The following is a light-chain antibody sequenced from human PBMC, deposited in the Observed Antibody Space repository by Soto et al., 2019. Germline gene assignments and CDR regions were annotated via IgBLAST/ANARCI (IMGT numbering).Light chain of an antibody. CDR3: QVVDTSSDHRGV. Sequence: SYELTQPPSVSVAPGQTARITCGGDNIGSRSVYWYQQKPGQAPVLVVYDDSDRPSGIPERFSGSNSGNTAALTISGVEAGDEADYYCQVVDTSSDHRGVFGPGTKVTVL. V-gene: IGLV3-21*02. J-gene: IGLJ1*01. CDR1: NIGSRS. CDR2: DDS.